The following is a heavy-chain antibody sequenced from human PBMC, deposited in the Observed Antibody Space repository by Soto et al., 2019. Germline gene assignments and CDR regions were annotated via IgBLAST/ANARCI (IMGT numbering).Heavy chain of an antibody. Sequence: NPSETLSLTCAVYGGSFIGYYWSWIRQPPGKGLEWIGEINHSGSTNYNPSLKSRVTISVDTSKNQVSLKLSSVTAADTAVHYCARTQKVGYYDSSGYSRGRSYYYYYGMDVWGQGTTVTVSS. CDR1: GGSFIGYY. CDR2: INHSGST. CDR3: ARTQKVGYYDSSGYSRGRSYYYYYGMDV. D-gene: IGHD3-22*01. J-gene: IGHJ6*02. V-gene: IGHV4-34*01.